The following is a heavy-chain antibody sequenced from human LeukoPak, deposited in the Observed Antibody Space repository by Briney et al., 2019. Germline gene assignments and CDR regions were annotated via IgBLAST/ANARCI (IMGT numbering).Heavy chain of an antibody. CDR2: IYPTGNT. Sequence: SETLSLTCSVSGGSIIRYLWSWIRQPAGKGPEWIGRIYPTGNTDYNPSLKTRVTMSTDLSKKQFSLRLRSVTAADTAVYYCARLNFYDSTGYSPGYYLDVWGKGTAVTVSS. J-gene: IGHJ6*03. CDR3: ARLNFYDSTGYSPGYYLDV. CDR1: GGSIIRYL. D-gene: IGHD3-22*01. V-gene: IGHV4-4*07.